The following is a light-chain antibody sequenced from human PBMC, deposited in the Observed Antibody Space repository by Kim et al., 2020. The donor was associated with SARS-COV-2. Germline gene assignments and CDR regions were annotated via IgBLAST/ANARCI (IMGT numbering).Light chain of an antibody. V-gene: IGLV4-69*01. Sequence: SGKLTCTLSSGHSSYAIAWHQQQPEKGPRYLMKLNSDGSHSKGDGIPDRFSGSSSGAERYLTISSLQSEDEADYYCQTWGTGNWVFGGGTKLTVL. J-gene: IGLJ3*02. CDR1: SGHSSYA. CDR3: QTWGTGNWV. CDR2: LNSDGSH.